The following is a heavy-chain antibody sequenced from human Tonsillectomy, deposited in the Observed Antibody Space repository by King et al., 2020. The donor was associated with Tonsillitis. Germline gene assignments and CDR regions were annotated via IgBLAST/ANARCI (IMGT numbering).Heavy chain of an antibody. CDR1: GGSISSGDSF. CDR2: IYYSGTT. D-gene: IGHD2-2*02. J-gene: IGHJ5*02. V-gene: IGHV4-30-4*01. CDR3: ARLGGDDGSCYTNWFDP. Sequence: VQLQESGPGLVKPSQTLSLTCTVSGGSISSGDSFWSWIRQPPGKGLEWIGYIYYSGTTYYNPSLKSRVSISVDTSKNQFSLKLTSVSAADTAAYYCARLGGDDGSCYTNWFDPWGQGTLVTVSS.